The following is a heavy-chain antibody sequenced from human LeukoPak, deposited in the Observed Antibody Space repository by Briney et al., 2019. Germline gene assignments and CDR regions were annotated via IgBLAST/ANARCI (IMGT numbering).Heavy chain of an antibody. V-gene: IGHV1-2*02. D-gene: IGHD3-22*01. CDR1: GYSFTGYY. CDR3: ASTVVVISSFDY. CDR2: INPNSGGT. Sequence: GASVKVSCKASGYSFTGYYIQWVRQAPGQGLEWMGWINPNSGGTNYAQKFQGRVTMTRDTSISTAYMELSRLRSDDTAVYYCASTVVVISSFDYWGQGTLVTVSS. J-gene: IGHJ4*02.